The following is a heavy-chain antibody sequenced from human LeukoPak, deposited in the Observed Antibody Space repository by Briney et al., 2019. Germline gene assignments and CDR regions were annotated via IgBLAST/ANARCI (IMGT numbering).Heavy chain of an antibody. CDR3: APTPEAYSSDWNV. V-gene: IGHV1-2*02. Sequence: ASVKVSCKASGYTFTDDYMHWVRQAPGQGLEFMGWINPDTGITNYAQKFQGRVTMTRDTSISTAYMEVNRLTSDDTAVYYCAPTPEAYSSDWNVWGQGTLVTVSS. D-gene: IGHD1-1*01. J-gene: IGHJ4*02. CDR1: GYTFTDDY. CDR2: INPDTGIT.